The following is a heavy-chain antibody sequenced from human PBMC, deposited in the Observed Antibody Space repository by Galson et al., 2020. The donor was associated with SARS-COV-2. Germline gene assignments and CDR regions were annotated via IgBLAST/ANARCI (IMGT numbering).Heavy chain of an antibody. J-gene: IGHJ4*02. CDR2: IKSKTDGGTT. Sequence: GGSLSLSCAASGFTFSNAWMTWVRQAPGKGLEWVGLIKSKTDGGTTDYAAPVKGRFAISRDDSKDTLFLQMNSLKTEDTAVYYCTTGSSWDYWGQGTLVTVSS. CDR1: GFTFSNAW. CDR3: TTGSSWDY. V-gene: IGHV3-15*01.